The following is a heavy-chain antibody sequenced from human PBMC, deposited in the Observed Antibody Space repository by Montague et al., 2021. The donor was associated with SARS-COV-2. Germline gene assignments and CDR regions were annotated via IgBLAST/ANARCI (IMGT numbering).Heavy chain of an antibody. Sequence: SETLSLTCTVSGGSINSSNWSWIRQPPGKGLEWIGYIYYRGSTNYNPSLETRVTISVDPSKNQFSLKLSSVTAADTAVYYCAREDRWNWFDSWGQGTLVIVSS. CDR3: AREDRWNWFDS. J-gene: IGHJ5*01. CDR1: GGSINSSN. CDR2: IYYRGST. D-gene: IGHD5-24*01. V-gene: IGHV4-59*01.